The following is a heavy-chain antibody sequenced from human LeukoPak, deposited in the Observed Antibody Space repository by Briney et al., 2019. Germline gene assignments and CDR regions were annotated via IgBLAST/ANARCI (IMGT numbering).Heavy chain of an antibody. CDR1: GGSISSYY. Sequence: SETLSLTCTVSGGSISSYYWSWIRQPPGKGLEWIGYIYYSGSTNYNPSLKSRVTISVDTSKNQFSLKLSSVTAADTAVYYCARVRAWLEPYYFDYWGQGTLVTASS. J-gene: IGHJ4*02. V-gene: IGHV4-59*01. CDR3: ARVRAWLEPYYFDY. CDR2: IYYSGST. D-gene: IGHD6-19*01.